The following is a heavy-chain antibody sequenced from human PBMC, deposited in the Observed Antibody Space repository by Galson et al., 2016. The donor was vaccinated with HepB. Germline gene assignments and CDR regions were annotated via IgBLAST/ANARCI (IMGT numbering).Heavy chain of an antibody. CDR2: ISWDGTNI. D-gene: IGHD1-1*01. V-gene: IGHV3-9*01. CDR1: GFKLSHYA. J-gene: IGHJ4*02. CDR3: AQERLVRRIFDH. Sequence: SLRLSCAASGFKLSHYAMHWVRQGPDKGLEWVAGISWDGTNIAYADSVKGRFPISRDNSNNTLYLQMNGLRAEDTAVYYCAQERLVRRIFDHWGQGTLLTVSS.